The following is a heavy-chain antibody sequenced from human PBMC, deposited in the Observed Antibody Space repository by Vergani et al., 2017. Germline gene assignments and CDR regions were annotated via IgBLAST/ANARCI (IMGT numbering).Heavy chain of an antibody. CDR3: ARDLRLLYNLVDP. V-gene: IGHV3-33*01. D-gene: IGHD1-14*01. CDR2: TWYDGNNK. CDR1: GFTFNQYG. J-gene: IGHJ5*02. Sequence: QVQLVESGGGVVQPGRSLRLSCAASGFTFNQYGMHWVRQAPGKGLEWVAVTWYDGNNKQYADSVKGRFTISRDNSKSTMYLQMNSLRDEYTGVYYCARDLRLLYNLVDPWGQVSLVTVSS.